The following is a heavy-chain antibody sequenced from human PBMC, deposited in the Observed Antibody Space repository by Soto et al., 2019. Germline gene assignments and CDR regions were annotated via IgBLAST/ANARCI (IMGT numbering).Heavy chain of an antibody. CDR3: AHSPRITMYDY. Sequence: QITLKESGPTLVKPTQTLTLTCTFSGFSLSTNGVGVGWIRQPPGKALEWLALIYWDDDNRYSPSLKSRLTITKDTSKNRVVLTMTNMDPVDTATYYCAHSPRITMYDYWGQGTLVTVSS. V-gene: IGHV2-5*02. CDR2: IYWDDDN. J-gene: IGHJ4*02. CDR1: GFSLSTNGVG. D-gene: IGHD3-10*02.